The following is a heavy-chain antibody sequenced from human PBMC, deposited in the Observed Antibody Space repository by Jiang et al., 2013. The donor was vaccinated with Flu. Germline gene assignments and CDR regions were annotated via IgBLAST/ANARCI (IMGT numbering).Heavy chain of an antibody. J-gene: IGHJ4*02. Sequence: GAEVKKPGSSVKVSCKASGGTFNNLALSWVRQAPGQGLEWMGWIIPILGKPNYAQNFQSRVTFTADTSTSTAYMDLSGLKSEDTAVYYCARGSDVVAIGRFDHWGQGTLVTVSS. CDR1: GGTFNNLA. V-gene: IGHV1-69*04. D-gene: IGHD2-15*01. CDR2: IIPILGKP. CDR3: ARGSDVVAIGRFDH.